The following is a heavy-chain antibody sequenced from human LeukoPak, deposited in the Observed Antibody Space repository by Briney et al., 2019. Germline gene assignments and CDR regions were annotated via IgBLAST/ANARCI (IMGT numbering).Heavy chain of an antibody. CDR2: IRYDGSNK. CDR1: EFTFSSYG. V-gene: IGHV3-30*02. J-gene: IGHJ4*02. D-gene: IGHD6-6*01. CDR3: AKDEPYSSSFDY. Sequence: GGSLRLSCAPSEFTFSSYGMHCVRQAPGKGLEWVAFIRYDGSNKYSADSVKGRFTISRDNSKNTLYLQMNSLRAEETAGYYFAKDEPYSSSFDYWGQGTLVTASS.